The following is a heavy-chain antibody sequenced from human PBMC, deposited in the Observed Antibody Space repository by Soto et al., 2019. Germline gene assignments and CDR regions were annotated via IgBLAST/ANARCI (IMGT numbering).Heavy chain of an antibody. CDR2: IIPIFGTA. CDR3: ARRGSGYSYGSFWPDEYYFDY. V-gene: IGHV1-69*13. J-gene: IGHJ4*02. Sequence: SVKVSCKASGGTFSSYAISWVRQAPGQGLEWMGGIIPIFGTANYAQKFQGRVTITADESTSTAYMELSSLRSEDTAVYYCARRGSGYSYGSFWPDEYYFDYWGQGTLVTVSS. D-gene: IGHD5-18*01. CDR1: GGTFSSYA.